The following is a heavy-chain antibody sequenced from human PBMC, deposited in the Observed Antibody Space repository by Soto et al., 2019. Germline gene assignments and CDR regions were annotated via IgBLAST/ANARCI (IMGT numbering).Heavy chain of an antibody. CDR2: IIPTFGTA. J-gene: IGHJ6*02. V-gene: IGHV1-69*13. CDR3: AKVRYSSPMGYYYGMDV. CDR1: RVAFSKFI. Sequence: SVKVSCKASRVAFSKFIVTWVRQAPGLGLEWAGGIIPTFGTANYAQKFQGRVTITADESTSTSYMEVNNLRSEDTAVYYCAKVRYSSPMGYYYGMDVWGQGTTVTVSS. D-gene: IGHD6-19*01.